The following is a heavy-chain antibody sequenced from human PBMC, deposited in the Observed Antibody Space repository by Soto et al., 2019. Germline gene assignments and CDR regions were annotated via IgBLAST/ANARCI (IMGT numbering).Heavy chain of an antibody. V-gene: IGHV3-7*03. Sequence: EVQLVESGGGLVQPGGSLRLSCAASGFTFSNYWMTWVRQAPGKGLEWVANIRQDGSEGSYVDSVKGRFTISRYNAMVSLFLEMNSLRAADTAVYFCERERGSKSMDVWGQGTTVTVSS. CDR2: IRQDGSEG. CDR1: GFTFSNYW. J-gene: IGHJ6*02. CDR3: ERERGSKSMDV.